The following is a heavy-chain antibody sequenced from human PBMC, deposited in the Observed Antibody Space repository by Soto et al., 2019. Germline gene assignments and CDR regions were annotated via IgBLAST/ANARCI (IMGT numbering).Heavy chain of an antibody. CDR3: AHRWGVMWIKDYDYYGTDC. D-gene: IGHD3-16*01. Sequence: QITLKESGPTLVKPTQTLTLTCTFSGFSLSTSGVGVGWIRQPPGKALEWRALIYWDDDKRYSPSLKSRLTITKDTTKNQVVRTIASMDPVDTATYACAHRWGVMWIKDYDYYGTDCWGHGTTVTVSS. J-gene: IGHJ6*02. V-gene: IGHV2-5*02. CDR1: GFSLSTSGVG. CDR2: IYWDDDK.